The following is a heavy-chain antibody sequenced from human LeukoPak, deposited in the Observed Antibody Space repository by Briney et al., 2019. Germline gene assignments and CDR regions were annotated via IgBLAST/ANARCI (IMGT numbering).Heavy chain of an antibody. CDR3: ARPSLMAGRNFAEFDY. CDR2: IYPGDSDT. D-gene: IGHD6-19*01. J-gene: IGHJ4*02. CDR1: GYRFTSYW. Sequence: PGESLKISCKGSGYRFTSYWIGWVRQMPGKGLEWMGIIYPGDSDTRYSPSFRGQVTISADKSISTAYLQWSSLKASDTAMYYCARPSLMAGRNFAEFDYWGQGTLATVSS. V-gene: IGHV5-51*01.